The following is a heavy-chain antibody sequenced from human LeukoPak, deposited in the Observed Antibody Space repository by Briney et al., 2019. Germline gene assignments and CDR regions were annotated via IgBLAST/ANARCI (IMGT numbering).Heavy chain of an antibody. V-gene: IGHV4-30-4*08. J-gene: IGHJ3*02. Sequence: SETLSLTCSVSGGSISSGDYFWSWVRQPPGKGLEWIGYIYYDGSAYYNPSLESQLTVSIDTSKNQFSLRLSSVTAADTAVYYCAREVGDTRDSDAFDIWGQGTMVTVSS. D-gene: IGHD1-26*01. CDR1: GGSISSGDYF. CDR2: IYYDGSA. CDR3: AREVGDTRDSDAFDI.